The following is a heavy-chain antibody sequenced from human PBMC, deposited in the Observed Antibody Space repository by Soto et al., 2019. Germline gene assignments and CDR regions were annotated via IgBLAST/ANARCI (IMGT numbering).Heavy chain of an antibody. CDR2: ISAYNGNT. Sequence: ASVKVSCKASGYTFSIYGISWVRQAPGQGLEWMGWISAYNGNTNYAQKFEDRVTMTTATSTNTVFLELRSLKSDDTAIYYCARDRLRGYDSSGFYSWGQGTMVTVSS. J-gene: IGHJ4*02. D-gene: IGHD3-22*01. CDR1: GYTFSIYG. V-gene: IGHV1-18*01. CDR3: ARDRLRGYDSSGFYS.